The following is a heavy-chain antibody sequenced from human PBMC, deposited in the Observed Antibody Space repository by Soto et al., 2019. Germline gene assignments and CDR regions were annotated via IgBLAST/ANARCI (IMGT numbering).Heavy chain of an antibody. CDR3: AKRLIYTRVGADY. CDR2: ITGGGDIT. D-gene: IGHD2-2*01. CDR1: GFSFSSSD. J-gene: IGHJ4*02. Sequence: EVPLLESGGGLVQPGGSLRLSCVASGFSFSSSDMNWVRQAPGKGLEWVSRITGGGDITFYADSVKGRFTISRDNSKNTLYLQMNSLRTEDTALYFCAKRLIYTRVGADYWGQGTLVTVSS. V-gene: IGHV3-23*01.